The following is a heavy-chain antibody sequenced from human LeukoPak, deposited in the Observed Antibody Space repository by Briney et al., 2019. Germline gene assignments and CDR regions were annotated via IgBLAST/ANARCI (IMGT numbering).Heavy chain of an antibody. CDR2: INRSGSTI. CDR1: GFTFSSYV. Sequence: PGGSLRLSCAASGFTFSSYVLNWVREAPGKGLEWVSYINRSGSTIYYADSVKGRVTLSRDNDKNSLYLKMNSLRGEDTAVYYCARGGYYYSSGYLDFDYWGQGTLVTVSS. J-gene: IGHJ4*02. D-gene: IGHD3-22*01. V-gene: IGHV3-48*03. CDR3: ARGGYYYSSGYLDFDY.